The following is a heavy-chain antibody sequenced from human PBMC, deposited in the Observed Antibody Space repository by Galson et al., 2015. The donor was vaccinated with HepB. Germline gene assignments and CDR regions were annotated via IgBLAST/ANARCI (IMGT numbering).Heavy chain of an antibody. Sequence: SLRLSCAASGFTLNTHAMAWVRQPPGKGPEWVSALSGDSIIIHYADSVKGRFTISKDNSENTLYLQMNSLRGKDTALYYCAKFGARFDAWFDSWGQGTLATVSS. CDR3: AKFGARFDAWFDS. CDR1: GFTLNTHA. V-gene: IGHV3-23*01. D-gene: IGHD3-9*01. J-gene: IGHJ5*01. CDR2: LSGDSIII.